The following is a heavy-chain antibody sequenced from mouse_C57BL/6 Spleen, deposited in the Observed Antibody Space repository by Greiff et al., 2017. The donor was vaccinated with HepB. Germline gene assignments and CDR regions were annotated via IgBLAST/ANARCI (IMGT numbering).Heavy chain of an antibody. CDR2: IHPNSGST. CDR1: GYTFTSYW. D-gene: IGHD1-1*02. Sequence: QVQLQQPGAELVKPGASVKLSCKASGYTFTSYWMHWVKQRPGQGLEWIGMIHPNSGSTNYNEKFKSKATLTADKSSSTAYMQLSSLTSEDSAVYYCAREGSGDTFDYWGQGTTLTGSS. CDR3: AREGSGDTFDY. J-gene: IGHJ2*01. V-gene: IGHV1-64*01.